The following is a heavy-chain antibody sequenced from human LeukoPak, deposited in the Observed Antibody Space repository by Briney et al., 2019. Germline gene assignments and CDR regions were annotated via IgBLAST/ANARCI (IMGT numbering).Heavy chain of an antibody. CDR1: GGSISSSSYY. V-gene: IGHV4-39*01. Sequence: SETLSLTCTVSGGSISSSSYYWGWIRQPPGKGLEWIGSIYYSGSTYYNPSLKSRVTISVDTSKNQFSLKLSSVTAADTAVYYCARHRDDPRYCSGGSCYVPNWFDPWGQGTLVTVSS. CDR2: IYYSGST. CDR3: ARHRDDPRYCSGGSCYVPNWFDP. J-gene: IGHJ5*02. D-gene: IGHD2-15*01.